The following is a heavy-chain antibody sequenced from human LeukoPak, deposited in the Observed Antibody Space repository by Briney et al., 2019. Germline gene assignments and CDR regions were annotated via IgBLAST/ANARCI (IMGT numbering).Heavy chain of an antibody. J-gene: IGHJ4*02. V-gene: IGHV4-34*01. CDR2: INHSGST. CDR3: ARASWVLWFGELFEYYFDY. D-gene: IGHD3-10*01. CDR1: GGCFSGYY. Sequence: PSETLSLTCAVYGGCFSGYYWSWIRQPPGKGLEWIGEINHSGSTNYHPSLKSRVTISVDTSKNQFSLKLSSVTAADTAVYYCARASWVLWFGELFEYYFDYWGQGTLVTVSS.